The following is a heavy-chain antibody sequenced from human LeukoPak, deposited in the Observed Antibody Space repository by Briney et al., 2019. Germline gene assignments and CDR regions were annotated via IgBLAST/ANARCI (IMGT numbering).Heavy chain of an antibody. J-gene: IGHJ4*02. CDR1: GGSISSYY. Sequence: PSETLPLTCTVSGGSISSYYWSWIRQPPGKGLEWIGYISYIGITNYNPSLESRVTISVDTSKNQFSLKLSSVTAADTAVYYCARGVATVPVDSWGQGTLVTVSS. D-gene: IGHD5-12*01. CDR2: ISYIGIT. V-gene: IGHV4-59*01. CDR3: ARGVATVPVDS.